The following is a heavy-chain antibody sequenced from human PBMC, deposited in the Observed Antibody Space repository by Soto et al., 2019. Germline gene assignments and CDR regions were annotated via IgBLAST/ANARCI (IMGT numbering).Heavy chain of an antibody. Sequence: QVTLKESGPVLVKPTETLTLTCTVSGFSLSNARMGVSWSRQPPGKALEWLAHIFSNDEKSDSTSLKSRLTSSTDTSKSQVVLTMTNMDPVDTATYYCARVGSTSFYSRGLDDAFDIWGQGTMVTVSS. D-gene: IGHD2-2*01. CDR3: ARVGSTSFYSRGLDDAFDI. CDR1: GFSLSNARMG. V-gene: IGHV2-26*01. CDR2: IFSNDEK. J-gene: IGHJ3*02.